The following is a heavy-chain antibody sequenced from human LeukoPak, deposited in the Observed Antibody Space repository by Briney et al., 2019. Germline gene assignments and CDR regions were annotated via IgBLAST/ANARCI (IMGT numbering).Heavy chain of an antibody. V-gene: IGHV4-34*01. J-gene: IGHJ5*02. D-gene: IGHD2-2*01. CDR2: INDNGGT. CDR1: GGSISSGYY. CDR3: ARKIASQGDNWFDP. Sequence: SETLSLTCTVSGGSISSGYYWSWIRQPPGKGLEWVAEINDNGGTNYNPSLKSRVITSVDTSTNQFSLKMNSVTAADTTVYYCARKIASQGDNWFDPWGQGILVTVSS.